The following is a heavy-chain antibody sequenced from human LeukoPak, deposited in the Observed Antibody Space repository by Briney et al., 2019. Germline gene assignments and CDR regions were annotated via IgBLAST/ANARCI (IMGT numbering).Heavy chain of an antibody. CDR2: IYSGGST. D-gene: IGHD3-10*02. CDR1: GFTVSSNY. Sequence: GGSLRLSCAASGFTVSSNYMSWVRQAPGKGLEWVSVIYSGGSTYYADSVKGRFTISRDNSKNTLYLQMNSLRAEDTAVYYCARLSPISRFGELLGTFGPWGQGTLVTVSS. J-gene: IGHJ5*02. CDR3: ARLSPISRFGELLGTFGP. V-gene: IGHV3-53*01.